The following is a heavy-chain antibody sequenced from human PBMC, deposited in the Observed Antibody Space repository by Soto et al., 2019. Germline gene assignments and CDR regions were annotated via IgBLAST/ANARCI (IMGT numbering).Heavy chain of an antibody. J-gene: IGHJ6*02. CDR1: GGSISSSDYY. Sequence: QLQLQESGPGLVRPSETLSLTCTVSGGSISSSDYYWGWIRQPPGKGLEWIGTVYYSGSTYYNPSLKSRVTISLDTSKNQFSLKLTSVTAADTAVYYCASKAIVGATVYYHYYGMDVWGQGTTVTVSS. D-gene: IGHD1-26*01. V-gene: IGHV4-39*01. CDR2: VYYSGST. CDR3: ASKAIVGATVYYHYYGMDV.